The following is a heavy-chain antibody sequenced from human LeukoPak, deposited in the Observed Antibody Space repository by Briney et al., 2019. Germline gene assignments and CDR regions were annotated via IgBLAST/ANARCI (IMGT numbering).Heavy chain of an antibody. CDR1: GGTFSSYA. CDR2: IIPIFGTA. J-gene: IGHJ4*02. Sequence: SVTVSCKASGGTFSSYAISWVRQAPGQGLEWMGGIIPIFGTANYAQKFQGRVTITADESTSTAYMELSSLRSEDTAVYYCARDSIAAAGINYWGQGTLVTVSS. D-gene: IGHD6-13*01. CDR3: ARDSIAAAGINY. V-gene: IGHV1-69*13.